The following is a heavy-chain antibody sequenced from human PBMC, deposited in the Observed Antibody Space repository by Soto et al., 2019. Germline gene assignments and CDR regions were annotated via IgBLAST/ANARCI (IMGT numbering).Heavy chain of an antibody. J-gene: IGHJ4*02. Sequence: QVQLQESGPGLVKPSQTLSLTCTVSGGSISSGSYFWSWIRQHPGKGLEWIAYIYYSGSTYYNPSLTSRLIISVDTSKTQFSLKLSSVTAAATAVYYCARGDYIWGSPKRGFDCWGQGTLVTVSS. CDR3: ARGDYIWGSPKRGFDC. CDR2: IYYSGST. V-gene: IGHV4-31*03. CDR1: GGSISSGSYF. D-gene: IGHD3-16*01.